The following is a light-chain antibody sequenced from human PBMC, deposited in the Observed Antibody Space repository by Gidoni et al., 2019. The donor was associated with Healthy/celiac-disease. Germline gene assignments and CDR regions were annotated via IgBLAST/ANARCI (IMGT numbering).Light chain of an antibody. Sequence: IQMNQHPSSLSASVVDRGTITCRPSQSISSYFNWYQQKRGKAPKLLICAACSVQSGVPSRFSGSGSGTYFPITISSLQPEDFATYYCQQGYSTPRTFXQXTKVEIK. CDR2: AAC. J-gene: IGKJ1*01. CDR1: QSISSY. V-gene: IGKV1-39*01. CDR3: QQGYSTPRT.